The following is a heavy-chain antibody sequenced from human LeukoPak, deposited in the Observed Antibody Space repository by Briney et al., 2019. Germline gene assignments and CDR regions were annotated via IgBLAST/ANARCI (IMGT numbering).Heavy chain of an antibody. CDR2: ISSSSSYI. D-gene: IGHD5-12*01. CDR3: ARGLYSGYRLPPAFDY. CDR1: GFTFSSYS. Sequence: GGSLRLACAASGFTFSSYSMNWVHQAPGKGLEWVSSISSSSSYIYYADSVKGRFTISRDNAKNSLYLQMNSLRAEDTAVYYCARGLYSGYRLPPAFDYWGQGTLVTVSS. V-gene: IGHV3-21*01. J-gene: IGHJ4*02.